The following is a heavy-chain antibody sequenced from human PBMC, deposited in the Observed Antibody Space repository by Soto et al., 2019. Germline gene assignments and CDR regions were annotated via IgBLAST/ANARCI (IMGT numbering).Heavy chain of an antibody. V-gene: IGHV1-3*01. Sequence: ASVKVSCKASGYTFTSYATHWVRQAPGQRLEWMGWINAGNGNTKYSQKFQGRVTITRDTSASTAYMELSSLRSEDTAVYYCARWEAVTHDAFDIWGQGTMVTVSS. CDR1: GYTFTSYA. CDR3: ARWEAVTHDAFDI. D-gene: IGHD4-17*01. CDR2: INAGNGNT. J-gene: IGHJ3*02.